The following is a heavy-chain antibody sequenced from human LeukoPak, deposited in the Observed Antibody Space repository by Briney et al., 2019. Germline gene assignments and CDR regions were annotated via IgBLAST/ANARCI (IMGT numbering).Heavy chain of an antibody. V-gene: IGHV1-69*13. CDR2: IIPIFGTA. J-gene: IGHJ4*02. Sequence: SVKVSCKASGGTFSSYAISWVRQAPGQGLEWMGGIIPIFGTANYAQNFQGRVTITADESTSTAYMELSSLRSEDTAAYYCASPPYSGSYHPHFDYWGQGTLVTVSS. CDR3: ASPPYSGSYHPHFDY. CDR1: GGTFSSYA. D-gene: IGHD1-26*01.